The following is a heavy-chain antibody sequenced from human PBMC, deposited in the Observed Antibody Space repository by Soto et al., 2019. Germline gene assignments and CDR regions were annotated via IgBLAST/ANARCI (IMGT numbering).Heavy chain of an antibody. Sequence: EVQLVESGGGLVQPGGSLRLSCAASGFTFSSYWMSWVRQAPGKGLEWVDNIKQDGSEKYYVDSVKGRFTISRDNAKSTPYLQMNSLRAEDTAVYYCARLLGELSLPIDYWGQGTLVTVSS. J-gene: IGHJ4*02. CDR3: ARLLGELSLPIDY. CDR1: GFTFSSYW. D-gene: IGHD3-16*02. V-gene: IGHV3-7*01. CDR2: IKQDGSEK.